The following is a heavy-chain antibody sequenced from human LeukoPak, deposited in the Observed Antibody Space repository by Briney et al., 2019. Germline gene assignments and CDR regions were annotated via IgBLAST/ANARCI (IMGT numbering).Heavy chain of an antibody. V-gene: IGHV4-59*01. CDR1: GGSINSYY. CDR2: ISYNGNT. D-gene: IGHD6-13*01. Sequence: SETLSLTCAVSGGSINSYYWSWIRQPPGKGLEWIGYISYNGNTNYNPSLKSRVTISVDTSKSQFSLRLSSVTAADTAVYYCASRSSSSWSNFDYWGQGTLATVSS. CDR3: ASRSSSSWSNFDY. J-gene: IGHJ4*02.